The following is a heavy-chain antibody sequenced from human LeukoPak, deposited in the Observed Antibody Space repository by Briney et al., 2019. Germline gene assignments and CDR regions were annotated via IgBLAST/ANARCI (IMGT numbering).Heavy chain of an antibody. CDR2: IYTSGST. CDR3: ARHGIVVVPAALDV. D-gene: IGHD2-2*01. V-gene: IGHV4-4*09. J-gene: IGHJ6*04. CDR1: GGSISSYY. Sequence: SETLSLTCTVSGGSISSYYWSRIRQPPGKGLEWIGYIYTSGSTNYNPSLKSRVTISVDTSKNQFSLKLSSVTAADTAVYYCARHGIVVVPAALDVWGKGTTVTVSS.